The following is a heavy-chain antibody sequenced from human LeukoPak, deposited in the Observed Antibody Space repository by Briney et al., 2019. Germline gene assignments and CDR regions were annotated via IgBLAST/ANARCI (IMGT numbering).Heavy chain of an antibody. CDR2: ISAHNGNT. J-gene: IGHJ4*02. Sequence: ASVKVSCKASGYTFTTYGISWVRRAPGQGLEWMGWISAHNGNTNYAQKFQDRVTLTTDTSTSTAYMELRSLRSDDSAVYYCARDRFALYGDYGYWGQGTQVTVSS. D-gene: IGHD4-17*01. CDR1: GYTFTTYG. CDR3: ARDRFALYGDYGY. V-gene: IGHV1-18*01.